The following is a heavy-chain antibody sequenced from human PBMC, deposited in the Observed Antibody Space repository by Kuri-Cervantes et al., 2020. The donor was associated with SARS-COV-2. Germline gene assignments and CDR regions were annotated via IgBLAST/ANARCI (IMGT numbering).Heavy chain of an antibody. D-gene: IGHD2-2*01. CDR1: GGSFSGYY. J-gene: IGHJ6*03. V-gene: IGHV4-34*01. CDR3: ARGREGVVPATILGLGYFLYFSMDV. CDR2: INHSGST. Sequence: SETLSLTCAVFGGSFSGYYWSWIRQSPGKGLEWIGKINHSGSTNYNPSLSSRVTISVDMSKNQFSLRLSSMTAADTAMYYCARGREGVVPATILGLGYFLYFSMDVWGKGNSVTVSS.